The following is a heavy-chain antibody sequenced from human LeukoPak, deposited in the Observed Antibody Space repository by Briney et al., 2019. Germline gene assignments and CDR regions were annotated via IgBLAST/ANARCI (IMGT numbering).Heavy chain of an antibody. CDR3: STDAGLRAL. V-gene: IGHV3-15*01. D-gene: IGHD1-14*01. J-gene: IGHJ4*02. CDR2: IKSITPGGTT. Sequence: GRSLRLSCAASGFTFSNAWMTWVSQAPGKGLEWVGRIKSITPGGTTDYAAPVKGRFTISRDNSKNTLYLQMDSLKTEDTAVYYCSTDAGLRALGGQGTLVTVSS. CDR1: GFTFSNAW.